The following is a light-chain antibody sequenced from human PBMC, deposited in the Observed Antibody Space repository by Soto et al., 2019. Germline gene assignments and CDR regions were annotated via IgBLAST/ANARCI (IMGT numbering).Light chain of an antibody. CDR1: SSNIGSNG. CDR2: SNN. CDR3: AAWDDGLNGV. Sequence: QSVLTQPPSASGTPGQRVTISCSGSSSNIGSNGVNWYRQLPGTAPKLLIYSNNQRPSGVPDRFSGSKSGTSASLAISGLQSEDEADYYCAAWDDGLNGVFGGGTKLTVL. V-gene: IGLV1-44*01. J-gene: IGLJ2*01.